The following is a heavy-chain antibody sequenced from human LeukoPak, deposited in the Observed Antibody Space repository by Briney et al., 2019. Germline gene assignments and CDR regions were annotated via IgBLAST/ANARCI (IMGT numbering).Heavy chain of an antibody. J-gene: IGHJ4*02. CDR1: GYTLSSYD. CDR3: AAVGEDLQWFGEPHGPFNY. Sequence: PGRSLTLSCTASGYTLSSYDMHWVRQAPGKGLEWVAVISYDGSNKYYADSVKGRFTISRDDSKNTLYLQMNSLRAEDTAVYYCAAVGEDLQWFGEPHGPFNYWGQGTLVTVSS. V-gene: IGHV3-30-3*01. D-gene: IGHD3-10*01. CDR2: ISYDGSNK.